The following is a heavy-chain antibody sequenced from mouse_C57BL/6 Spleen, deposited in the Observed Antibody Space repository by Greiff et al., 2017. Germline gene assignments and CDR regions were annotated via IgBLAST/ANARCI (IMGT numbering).Heavy chain of an antibody. D-gene: IGHD1-1*01. CDR2: ISNGGGIT. CDR3: ARQDDYYGSSPYYAMDY. V-gene: IGHV5-12*01. J-gene: IGHJ4*01. CDR1: GFTFSDYY. Sequence: EVQLVESGGGLVQPGGSLKLSCAASGFTFSDYYMYWVRQTPEKRLEWVAYISNGGGITYYPDTVKGRFTISRDNAKHTLSLQMSRLKSEYTAMYYCARQDDYYGSSPYYAMDYWCQGTSVTVSS.